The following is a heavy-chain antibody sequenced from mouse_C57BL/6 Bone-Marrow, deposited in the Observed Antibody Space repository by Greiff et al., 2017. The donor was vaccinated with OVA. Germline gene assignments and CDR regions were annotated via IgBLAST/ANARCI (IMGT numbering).Heavy chain of an antibody. CDR2: INPNNGGT. CDR3: ARSARQLRQRRCDD. V-gene: IGHV1-26*01. D-gene: IGHD3-2*02. CDR1: GYTFTDYY. Sequence: EVQLQQSGPELVKPGASVKISCKASGYTFTDYYMNWVKQSHGKSLEWIGDINPNNGGTRYNQKFKGKATLTVDTYSSTAYLALRSLTSEDSAVNYGARSARQLRQRRCDDGGKGTTRTVSS. J-gene: IGHJ2*01.